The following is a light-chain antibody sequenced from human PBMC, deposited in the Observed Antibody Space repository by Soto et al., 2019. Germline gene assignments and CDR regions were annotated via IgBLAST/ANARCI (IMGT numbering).Light chain of an antibody. V-gene: IGKV4-1*01. CDR2: KAS. CDR1: QSVLYSSNNKNY. Sequence: DIVMTQSPDSLAVSLGERATINCKSSQSVLYSSNNKNYLAWYQQKPGEAPKLLIYKASNLESGVSSRFSGSGSGTEFTLTISSLQPDDSATYYCQQYDVYSPWMFGQGTKV. J-gene: IGKJ1*01. CDR3: QQYDVYSPWM.